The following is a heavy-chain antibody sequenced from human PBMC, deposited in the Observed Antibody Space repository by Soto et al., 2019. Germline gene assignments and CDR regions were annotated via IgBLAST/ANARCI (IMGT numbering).Heavy chain of an antibody. J-gene: IGHJ5*02. CDR1: GGSISSSSYY. D-gene: IGHD6-6*01. CDR2: IYYSGST. V-gene: IGHV4-39*01. Sequence: SSETLSLTCTVSGGSISSSSYYWSWIRQPPGKGLEWIGSIYYSGSTYYNPSLKSRVTISVDTSKNQFSLKLSSVTAADTAVYYCATLDSSYNWFDPWGQGTLVTVSS. CDR3: ATLDSSYNWFDP.